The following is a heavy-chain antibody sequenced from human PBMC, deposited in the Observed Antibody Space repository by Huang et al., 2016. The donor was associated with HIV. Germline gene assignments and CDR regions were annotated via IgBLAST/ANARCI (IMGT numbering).Heavy chain of an antibody. CDR1: GGTFSSYA. V-gene: IGHV1-69*01. J-gene: IGHJ5*02. CDR3: ARDRKYDNAWYWFDP. Sequence: QVQLVLSGAEVKKPGSSVRVSCEASGGTFSSYAINWVRQAPGQGLEWRGGSIPILGTPNYAQKFQGRVTITADESTSTAYMELSSLRSDDTAVYYCARDRKYDNAWYWFDPWGQGTLVTVSS. D-gene: IGHD1-1*01. CDR2: SIPILGTP.